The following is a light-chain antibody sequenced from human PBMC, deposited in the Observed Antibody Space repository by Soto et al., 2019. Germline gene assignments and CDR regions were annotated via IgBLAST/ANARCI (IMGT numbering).Light chain of an antibody. V-gene: IGKV1-5*01. CDR2: DVS. J-gene: IGKJ2*02. CDR1: QSFGSW. CDR3: QQYNVSPST. Sequence: DIQMTQSPSTLSASVGDTVTITCRASQSFGSWLAWYQQKPGQAPKLLIYDVSTLEYGVPSRFSGSGSGTEFALTISSLQPDDFATYYCQQYNVSPSTFGQGTKLEIK.